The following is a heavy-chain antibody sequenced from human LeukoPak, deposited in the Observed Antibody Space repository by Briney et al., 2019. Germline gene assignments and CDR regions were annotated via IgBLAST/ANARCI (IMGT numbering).Heavy chain of an antibody. CDR1: GYTFTNYY. D-gene: IGHD4-17*01. J-gene: IGHJ4*02. CDR2: INPAGGST. CDR3: ARYNGDLKGGFDY. V-gene: IGHV1-46*01. Sequence: ASVKVSCKASGYTFTNYYIHWVRQAPGQGLEWMGIINPAGGSTGYAQKFQGRVTMTRDTSTSTVYMELSSLRSEDTAVYYCARYNGDLKGGFDYWGQGTLVTVSS.